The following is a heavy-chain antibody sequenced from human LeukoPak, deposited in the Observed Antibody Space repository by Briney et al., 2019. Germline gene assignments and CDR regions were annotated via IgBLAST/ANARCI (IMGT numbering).Heavy chain of an antibody. CDR3: ARRRVVRGVIVRYFDY. D-gene: IGHD3-10*01. Sequence: GGSLRLSCAASGFTFSSYGMHWVRQAPGKGLEWVAVISYDGSNKYYADSVKGRFTISRDNSKNTLYLQMNSLRAEDTAVYYCARRRVVRGVIVRYFDYWGQGTLVTVSS. CDR2: ISYDGSNK. CDR1: GFTFSSYG. J-gene: IGHJ4*02. V-gene: IGHV3-30*03.